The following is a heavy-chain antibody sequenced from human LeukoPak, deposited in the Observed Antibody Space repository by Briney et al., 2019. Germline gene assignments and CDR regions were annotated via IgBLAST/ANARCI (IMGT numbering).Heavy chain of an antibody. J-gene: IGHJ4*02. V-gene: IGHV1-18*01. Sequence: ASLKVSCKASGYTFRNYGISWVRQAPGQGLEWMGWISAYNGDTHYAPKFQGRVTMTTDTSTTTAYMELRSLRSDDTAVYYCARDPSNTSGYQIYFDYWGQGTLVTVSS. CDR3: ARDPSNTSGYQIYFDY. D-gene: IGHD3-3*01. CDR2: ISAYNGDT. CDR1: GYTFRNYG.